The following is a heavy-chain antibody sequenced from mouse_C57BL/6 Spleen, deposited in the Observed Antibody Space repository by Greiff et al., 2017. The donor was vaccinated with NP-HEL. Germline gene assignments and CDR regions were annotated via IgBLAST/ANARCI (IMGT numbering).Heavy chain of an antibody. CDR1: GYAFSSSW. Sequence: VQLQQSGPELVKPGASVKISCKASGYAFSSSWMNWVKQRPGKGLEWIGRIYPGDGDTNYNGKFKGKATLTADKSSSTAYMQLSSLTSEDSAVYFYARLGYGSRLYAMDYWGQGTSVTVSS. J-gene: IGHJ4*01. V-gene: IGHV1-82*01. CDR2: IYPGDGDT. CDR3: ARLGYGSRLYAMDY. D-gene: IGHD1-1*01.